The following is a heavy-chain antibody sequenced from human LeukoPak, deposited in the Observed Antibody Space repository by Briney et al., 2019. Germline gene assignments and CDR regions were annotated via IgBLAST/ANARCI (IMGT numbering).Heavy chain of an antibody. Sequence: GGSLRLSCAASGFTFSSYWVHWVGQAPGKGLVWVSRINTHGSRTSYADPVKGRFTISRDNAKNTLFLQMNSLRAEDTAMYYCARVRSGSYNWFDPWGQGTLVTVSS. CDR2: INTHGSRT. CDR3: ARVRSGSYNWFDP. V-gene: IGHV3-74*01. D-gene: IGHD1-26*01. CDR1: GFTFSSYW. J-gene: IGHJ5*02.